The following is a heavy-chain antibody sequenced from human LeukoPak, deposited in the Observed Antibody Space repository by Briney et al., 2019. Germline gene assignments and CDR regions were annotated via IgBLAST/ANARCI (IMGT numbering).Heavy chain of an antibody. CDR1: GFTFSSYS. CDR2: ISSSSSYI. CDR3: ARVNGDYDALDY. V-gene: IGHV3-21*01. Sequence: SGGSLRLSCAASGFTFSSYSMNWVRQAPGKGLEWVSSISSSSSYIYYADSVKGRFTISRDNAKNSLYLQMNSLRAEDTAVYYCARVNGDYDALDYWGQGTLVTVSS. J-gene: IGHJ4*02. D-gene: IGHD4-17*01.